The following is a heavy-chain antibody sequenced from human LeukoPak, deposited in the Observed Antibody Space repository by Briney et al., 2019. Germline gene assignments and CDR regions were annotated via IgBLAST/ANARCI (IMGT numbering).Heavy chain of an antibody. V-gene: IGHV1-69*04. D-gene: IGHD2-2*01. CDR3: ASAPSTSWDLNWFDP. CDR2: IIPILGIA. J-gene: IGHJ5*02. CDR1: GGTFSSYA. Sequence: SVKVSCKASGGTFSSYAISWVRQAPGQGLEWVGRIIPILGIANYAQKFQGRVTITADKSTSTAYMELSSLRSEDTAVYYCASAPSTSWDLNWFDPWGQGTLVTVSS.